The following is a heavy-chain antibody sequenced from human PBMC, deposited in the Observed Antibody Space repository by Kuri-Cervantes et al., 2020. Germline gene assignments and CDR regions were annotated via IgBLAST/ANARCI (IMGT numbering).Heavy chain of an antibody. CDR3: ARDSRVGWFDP. CDR1: GGSISSYY. D-gene: IGHD2-15*01. CDR2: IYYSGST. Sequence: SETLSLTCTVSGGSISSYYWSWIRQPPGKGLEWIGYIYYSGSTSYNPSLKGRVTISVDTSKNQFSLKLSSVTAADTAVYYCARDSRVGWFDPWGQGTLVTVSS. V-gene: IGHV4-59*01. J-gene: IGHJ5*02.